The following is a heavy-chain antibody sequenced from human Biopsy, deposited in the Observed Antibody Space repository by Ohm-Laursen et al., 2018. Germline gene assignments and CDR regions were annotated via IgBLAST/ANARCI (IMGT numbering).Heavy chain of an antibody. Sequence: ASVKVFCKASGYTFTGQYLHWVRQVPGQGLEWMGLINPHSGTTKFAQDLQGRVTTTRDTSITTVYMELRRLRSDDTAVYYCAKGQDLRGGAEFFQHWGQGALVTVSS. CDR2: INPHSGTT. D-gene: IGHD2-15*01. CDR1: GYTFTGQY. CDR3: AKGQDLRGGAEFFQH. J-gene: IGHJ1*01. V-gene: IGHV1-2*02.